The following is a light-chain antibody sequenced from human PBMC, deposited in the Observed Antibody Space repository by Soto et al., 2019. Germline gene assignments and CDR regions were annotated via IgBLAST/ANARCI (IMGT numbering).Light chain of an antibody. Sequence: QSVLTQPASVSGSPGRSITISCTGTSSDVGGYNYVSWYQQHPGKAPKLMIYDVSNRPSGVSNHFSGSKSGNTASLTISGLQAEDEADYYCSSYTSSSTYVFGTGTKVTVL. J-gene: IGLJ1*01. V-gene: IGLV2-14*01. CDR1: SSDVGGYNY. CDR2: DVS. CDR3: SSYTSSSTYV.